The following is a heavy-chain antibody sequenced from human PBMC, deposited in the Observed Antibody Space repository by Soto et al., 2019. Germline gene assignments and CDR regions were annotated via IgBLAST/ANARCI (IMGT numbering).Heavy chain of an antibody. CDR2: ISYDGSNK. CDR3: AKREPTGSWFDP. Sequence: SGGSLRLSCAASGFTFSSYGMHWVRQAPGKGLEWVAVISYDGSNKYYADSVKGRFTISRDNSKNTLYLQMNSLRAEDTAVYYCAKREPTGSWFDPWGQGTLVTVSS. CDR1: GFTFSSYG. D-gene: IGHD1-26*01. V-gene: IGHV3-30*18. J-gene: IGHJ5*02.